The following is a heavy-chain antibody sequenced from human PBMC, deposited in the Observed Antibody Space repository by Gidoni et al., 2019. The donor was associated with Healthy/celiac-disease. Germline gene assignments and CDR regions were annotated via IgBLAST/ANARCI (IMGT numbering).Heavy chain of an antibody. V-gene: IGHV4-39*01. CDR1: GGSISSSSYY. CDR3: ARLVLASGDYGNWFDP. D-gene: IGHD4-17*01. Sequence: QLQLQESGPGLVTPSETLSLTCPVSGGSISSSSYYWGWLRQPPGKGLEWIGSIYYSGSTYYNPSLKSRVTISVDTAKNQFSLKLSSVTAADTAVYYCARLVLASGDYGNWFDPWGQGTLVTVSS. J-gene: IGHJ5*02. CDR2: IYYSGST.